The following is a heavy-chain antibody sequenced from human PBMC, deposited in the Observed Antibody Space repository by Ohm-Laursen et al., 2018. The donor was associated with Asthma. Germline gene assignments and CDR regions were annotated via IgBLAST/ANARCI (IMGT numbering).Heavy chain of an antibody. D-gene: IGHD6-19*01. CDR1: GGSISSYY. CDR2: IYYSGST. V-gene: IGHV4-59*01. CDR3: ARMKNSSGWYVGQYYFDY. Sequence: TLSLTCTVSGGSISSYYWSWIRQPPGKGLEWIGYIYYSGSTNYNPSLKSRVTISVDTSKNQFSLKLSSVTAADTAVYYCARMKNSSGWYVGQYYFDYWGQGTLVTVSS. J-gene: IGHJ4*02.